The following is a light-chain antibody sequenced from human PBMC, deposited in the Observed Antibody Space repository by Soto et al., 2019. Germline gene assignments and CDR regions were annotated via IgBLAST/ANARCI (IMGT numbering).Light chain of an antibody. CDR2: AAS. CDR3: QQVHSYPRT. J-gene: IGKJ4*01. Sequence: DIQVTQSPSFLSASVGDRVTITCRASQGVNSYLAWYQQKPGKAPKLLTDAASTLQSGVPSRFSGSGSGTEFTLTISSLQPEDFATYYCQQVHSYPRTFGGGTKVEIK. CDR1: QGVNSY. V-gene: IGKV1-9*01.